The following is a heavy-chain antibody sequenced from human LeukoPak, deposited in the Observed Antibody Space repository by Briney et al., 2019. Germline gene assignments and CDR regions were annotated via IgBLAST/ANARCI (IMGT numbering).Heavy chain of an antibody. Sequence: PGGSLRLSCAASGSSLSNYWMHWVRQARGKGLVWVSRINIDGSSTTYADSVKGRFTISRDNANNTLYLQMNTLRVEDTAVYYCVRDNAYKFDYWGQGTLVTVSS. J-gene: IGHJ4*02. CDR3: VRDNAYKFDY. V-gene: IGHV3-74*01. CDR1: GSSLSNYW. D-gene: IGHD5-24*01. CDR2: INIDGSST.